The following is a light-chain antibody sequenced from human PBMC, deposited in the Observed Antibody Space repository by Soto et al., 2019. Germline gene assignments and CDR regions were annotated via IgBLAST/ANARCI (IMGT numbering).Light chain of an antibody. CDR1: QTISSW. J-gene: IGKJ1*01. V-gene: IGKV1-5*03. CDR3: QHYNSYSEA. Sequence: DIQMTQSPSTLSGSVGDGVTITCRASQTISSWLAWYQQKPGEAPKLLIYKASTLKSGVPSRFSGSGSGTEFTLTISSLQPDDFATYYCQHYNSYSEAFGQGTKVDIK. CDR2: KAS.